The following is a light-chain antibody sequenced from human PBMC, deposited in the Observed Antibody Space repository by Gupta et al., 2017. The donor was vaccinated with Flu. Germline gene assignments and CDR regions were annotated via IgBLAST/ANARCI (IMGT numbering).Light chain of an antibody. CDR1: QSVSSK. Sequence: ATLSVSPGERATLSCRASQSVSSKLAWYKQKPGQAPRLLIYGASTRDTGIPARFSGSGYGTEFTLTISSRQSEDFAVYYCQQYNDWFLYTFGQGTKLEIK. CDR3: QQYNDWFLYT. J-gene: IGKJ2*01. CDR2: GAS. V-gene: IGKV3-15*01.